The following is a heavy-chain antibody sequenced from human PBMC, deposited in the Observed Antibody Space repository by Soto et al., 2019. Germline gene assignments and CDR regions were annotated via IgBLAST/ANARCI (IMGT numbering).Heavy chain of an antibody. CDR3: ARGGTNGWSIDY. D-gene: IGHD6-19*01. J-gene: IGHJ4*02. V-gene: IGHV3-33*01. Sequence: GGSLRLSCAASGFTFSNYAMHWVRQAPGRGLQWVAIIWYDGSKKYYGDSVEGRFTIFRDNSNNMLYLQVNSLRAEDTAVYYCARGGTNGWSIDYWGQGTPVTVSS. CDR2: IWYDGSKK. CDR1: GFTFSNYA.